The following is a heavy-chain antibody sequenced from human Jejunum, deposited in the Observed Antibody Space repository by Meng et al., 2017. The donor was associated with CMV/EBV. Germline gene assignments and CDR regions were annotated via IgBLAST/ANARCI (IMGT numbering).Heavy chain of an antibody. J-gene: IGHJ4*02. Sequence: GSGGFISSGDYYWSWIRQPPGKGLEWIGYIYYSGSTYYNSSLKSRLTISVDTSKKQFSLNLSSVTAADTAVYYCARGRAGLHFDYWGQGTLVTVSS. V-gene: IGHV4-30-4*01. CDR1: GGFISSGDYY. CDR3: ARGRAGLHFDY. D-gene: IGHD3-10*01. CDR2: IYYSGST.